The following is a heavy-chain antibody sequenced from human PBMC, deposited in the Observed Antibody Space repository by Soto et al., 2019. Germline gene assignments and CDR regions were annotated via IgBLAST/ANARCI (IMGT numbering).Heavy chain of an antibody. Sequence: PXXSLKISCKGSGYNFTNYWICWVRQMPGKGLEWMGIIYPGDSDTRYSPSFQGQVTISADKSISTAYLQWSSLKASDTAMYYCASPGGIPAAGDDAYDVWGQGTMVTVSS. J-gene: IGHJ3*01. CDR1: GYNFTNYW. V-gene: IGHV5-51*01. D-gene: IGHD6-13*01. CDR2: IYPGDSDT. CDR3: ASPGGIPAAGDDAYDV.